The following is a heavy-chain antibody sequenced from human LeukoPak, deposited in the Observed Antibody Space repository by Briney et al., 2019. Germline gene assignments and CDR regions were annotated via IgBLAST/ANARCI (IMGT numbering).Heavy chain of an antibody. D-gene: IGHD2-2*01. CDR3: AKLIPPVDCSRTSCYGFDY. V-gene: IGHV3-23*01. CDR2: VTADGGST. CDR1: AVTLSRYA. Sequence: GGSLRLSCAASAVTLSRYAMSWVRRAQGKGLEWVSAVTADGGSTYYADSVRGRFTISRDNSKNTVHLQMNSLRAEDTAIYYCAKLIPPVDCSRTSCYGFDYWGQGTLVTVSS. J-gene: IGHJ4*02.